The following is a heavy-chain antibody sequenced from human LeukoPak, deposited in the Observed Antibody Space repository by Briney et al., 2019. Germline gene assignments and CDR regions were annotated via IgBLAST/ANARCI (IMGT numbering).Heavy chain of an antibody. J-gene: IGHJ6*02. D-gene: IGHD3-9*01. CDR1: GGSISSYY. CDR2: IYYSGST. V-gene: IGHV4-59*01. CDR3: ARAPPYYDILTGYYRYYYYGMDV. Sequence: SETLSLTCTVPGGSISSYYWSWIRQPPGEGLEWIGYIYYSGSTNYNPSLKSRLTISVDTSKNQFSLKLSSVTAADTAVYYCARAPPYYDILTGYYRYYYYGMDVWGQGTTVTVSS.